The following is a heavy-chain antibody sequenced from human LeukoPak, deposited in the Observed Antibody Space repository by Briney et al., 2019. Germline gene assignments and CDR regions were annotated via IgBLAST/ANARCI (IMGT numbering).Heavy chain of an antibody. J-gene: IGHJ4*02. CDR3: ARSGFTGYDFSVFY. V-gene: IGHV3-64*02. Sequence: GGSLRLSCAASGFTFSTYAMHWVRQAPGKGLEYVSTILNNGGSTYYADSVKGRFTISRDNSKNTLYLQMGSLRAEDMAVYYCARSGFTGYDFSVFYWGQGTLVTVSS. CDR1: GFTFSTYA. CDR2: ILNNGGST. D-gene: IGHD5-12*01.